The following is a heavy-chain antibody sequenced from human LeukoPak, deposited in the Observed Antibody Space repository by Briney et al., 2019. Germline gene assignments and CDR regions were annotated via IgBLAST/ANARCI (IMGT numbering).Heavy chain of an antibody. D-gene: IGHD1-26*01. Sequence: ASVKVSCKASGFALTTYNIVWLRQAPGQGLEWVRWITAFNDNTNYAQKVQGRVTMTRDTSTSTAYMELRSLRSDDTAVYYCVRSGRGTYDYFDYWGQGTLVTVSS. J-gene: IGHJ4*02. V-gene: IGHV1-18*04. CDR2: ITAFNDNT. CDR1: GFALTTYN. CDR3: VRSGRGTYDYFDY.